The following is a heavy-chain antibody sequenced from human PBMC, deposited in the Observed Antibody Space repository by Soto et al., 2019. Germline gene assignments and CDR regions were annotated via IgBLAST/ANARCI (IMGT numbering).Heavy chain of an antibody. D-gene: IGHD6-13*01. J-gene: IGHJ4*02. CDR3: ARQDSSSWYEAFDY. Sequence: SETLSLTCAVYGGSFSGYYWSWIRQPPGKGLEWIGEINHSGSTNYNPSLKSRVTISVDTSKNQFSLKLSSVTAADTAVYYCARQDSSSWYEAFDYWGQGTLVTVSS. V-gene: IGHV4-34*01. CDR2: INHSGST. CDR1: GGSFSGYY.